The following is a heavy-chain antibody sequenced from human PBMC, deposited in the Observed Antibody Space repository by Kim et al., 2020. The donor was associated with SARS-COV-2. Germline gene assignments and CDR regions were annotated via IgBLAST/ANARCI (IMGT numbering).Heavy chain of an antibody. Sequence: KGRFTISRDNAKNSLYLQMNSLRAEDTAVYYCARTQWELLLRAGVYYFDYWGQGTLVTVSS. D-gene: IGHD1-26*01. J-gene: IGHJ4*02. V-gene: IGHV3-11*03. CDR3: ARTQWELLLRAGVYYFDY.